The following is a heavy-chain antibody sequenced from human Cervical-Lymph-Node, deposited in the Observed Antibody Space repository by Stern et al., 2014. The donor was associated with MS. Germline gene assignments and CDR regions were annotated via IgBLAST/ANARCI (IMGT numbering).Heavy chain of an antibody. CDR3: TRDDFWSGPGY. J-gene: IGHJ4*02. D-gene: IGHD3-3*01. V-gene: IGHV3-15*01. CDR1: GFTFNNAW. CDR2: IKSKTDGGTT. Sequence: EVQLVESGGGLVKPGRSLRLSCAASGFTFNNAWMSWVRQAPGKGLEWVGRIKSKTDGGTTGYAAAVKGRFTISRDDSKNTLFLQMNSLQIDDTAVYYCTRDDFWSGPGYWGQGTLVTVSS.